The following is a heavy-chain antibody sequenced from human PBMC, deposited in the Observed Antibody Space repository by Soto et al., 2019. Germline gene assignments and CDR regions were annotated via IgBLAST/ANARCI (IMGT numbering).Heavy chain of an antibody. D-gene: IGHD2-2*01. CDR3: ARVPVLYCSSTSCYNWFDP. CDR1: GGTFSSYA. Sequence: PSVKVSCKASGGTFSSYAISWVRQAPGQGLEWMGGIIPIFGTANYAQKFQGRVTITADESTSTAYMELSSLRSEDTAVYYCARVPVLYCSSTSCYNWFDPWGQGTLVTVSS. CDR2: IIPIFGTA. J-gene: IGHJ5*02. V-gene: IGHV1-69*13.